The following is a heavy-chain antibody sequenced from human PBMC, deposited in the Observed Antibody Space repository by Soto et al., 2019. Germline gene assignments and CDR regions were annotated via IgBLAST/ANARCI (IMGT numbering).Heavy chain of an antibody. V-gene: IGHV1-18*01. CDR3: ARTEGEATVTDFDY. Sequence: QVQLVQSGAEVKKPGASVKVSCKASGYTFTSYGISWVRQAPGQGLEWMGWISAYNGNTNYAQKLQGRVTMTTDTXXRPGYIELRGLRADDTAVYYCARTEGEATVTDFDYWGQGTLVTVSS. CDR2: ISAYNGNT. J-gene: IGHJ4*02. D-gene: IGHD4-17*01. CDR1: GYTFTSYG.